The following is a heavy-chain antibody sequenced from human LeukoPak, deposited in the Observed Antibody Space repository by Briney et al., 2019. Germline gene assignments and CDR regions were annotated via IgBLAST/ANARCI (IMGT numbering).Heavy chain of an antibody. V-gene: IGHV1-69*05. CDR3: ATGRYGSGSYYNYLY. D-gene: IGHD3-10*01. Sequence: GSSVKVSCKASGGTFSSYAISWVRQAPGQGLEWMGGIIPIFGTANYAQKFQGRVTITTDESTSTAYMELSSLRSEDTAVYYCATGRYGSGSYYNYLYWGQGTLVTVSS. CDR2: IIPIFGTA. CDR1: GGTFSSYA. J-gene: IGHJ4*02.